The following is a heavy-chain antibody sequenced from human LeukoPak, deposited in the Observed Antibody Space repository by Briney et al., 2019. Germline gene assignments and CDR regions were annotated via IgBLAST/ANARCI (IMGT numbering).Heavy chain of an antibody. CDR2: IYYSGST. V-gene: IGHV4-59*08. Sequence: SETLSLTCTCTGGFISRYYWSWIRQPPGKGLEGMEHIYYSGSTNYNPSLKSRVTISVDTSKNQFSLRLSSVTAADTAVYYSARLASGSYGPLTPFDYWGQGTLVTVSS. J-gene: IGHJ4*02. CDR3: ARLASGSYGPLTPFDY. CDR1: GGFISRYY. D-gene: IGHD1-26*01.